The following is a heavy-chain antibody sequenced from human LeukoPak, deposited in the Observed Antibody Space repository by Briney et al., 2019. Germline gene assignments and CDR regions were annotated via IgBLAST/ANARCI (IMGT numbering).Heavy chain of an antibody. Sequence: KPSETLSLTCTVYGGSFSGYYWSWIRQPPGKGLEWIGEINHSGSTNYNPSLKSRVTISVDTSKNQFSLKLSPVTAADTAVHYCAREIVVVPAACFDYWGQGTLVTVSS. J-gene: IGHJ4*02. CDR2: INHSGST. CDR3: AREIVVVPAACFDY. V-gene: IGHV4-34*01. CDR1: GGSFSGYY. D-gene: IGHD2-2*01.